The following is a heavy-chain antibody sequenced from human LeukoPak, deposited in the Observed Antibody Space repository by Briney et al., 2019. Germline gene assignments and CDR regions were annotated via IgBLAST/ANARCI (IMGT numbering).Heavy chain of an antibody. J-gene: IGHJ4*02. D-gene: IGHD6-19*01. CDR1: GGSFSGYY. Sequence: PSETLSLTCAVYGGSFSGYYWSWIRQPPGKGLEWIGEINHSGSTNYNPSLKSRVNISVDTSKNQFSLRLSSVTVADTAVYYCARLWSFSGWYLDDYWGQGTLVTVSS. CDR2: INHSGST. CDR3: ARLWSFSGWYLDDY. V-gene: IGHV4-34*01.